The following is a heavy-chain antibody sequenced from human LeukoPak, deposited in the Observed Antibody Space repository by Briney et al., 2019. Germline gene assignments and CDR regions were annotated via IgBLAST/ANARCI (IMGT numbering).Heavy chain of an antibody. CDR2: IYRSGTT. J-gene: IGHJ5*02. V-gene: IGHV4-38-2*02. Sequence: PSETLSLTCTVSAYSISDGWVWGMIRQPPRKGLEWIGSIYRSGTTYYNPSLKSRVTMSVDTSNNQFSLKLTSVTAADTAMYYCSRLSHVAGAPKVSWFDPWGQGTLVTVSS. D-gene: IGHD1-26*01. CDR3: SRLSHVAGAPKVSWFDP. CDR1: AYSISDGWV.